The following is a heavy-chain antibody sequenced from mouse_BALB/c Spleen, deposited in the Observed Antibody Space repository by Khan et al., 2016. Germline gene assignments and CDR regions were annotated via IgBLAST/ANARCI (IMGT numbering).Heavy chain of an antibody. CDR1: GYTFSNYW. V-gene: IGHV1-9*01. Sequence: QVQLKQSGAELMKPGASVKISCKATGYTFSNYWIEWVKQRPGHGLEWIGDILPGSGYSNSNENFKGKATFTADASSNTAYMQLISLTSGDSAVYFCARAWYSMDYWGQGTSVTVSS. J-gene: IGHJ4*01. CDR3: ARAWYSMDY. CDR2: ILPGSGYS.